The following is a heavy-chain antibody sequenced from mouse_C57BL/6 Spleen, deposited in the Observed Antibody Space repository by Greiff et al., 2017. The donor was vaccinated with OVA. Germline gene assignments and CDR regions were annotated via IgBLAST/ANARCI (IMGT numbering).Heavy chain of an antibody. CDR1: GYTFTSYW. D-gene: IGHD1-1*01. V-gene: IGHV1-64*01. Sequence: QVQLQQPGAELVKPGASVKLSCKASGYTFTSYWMHWVKQRPGQGLEWIGMIHPNSGSNNYNEKFKSKATLTVDKSSSTAYMQLSSLTSEDSAVYYCARYAVVAPYYAMDYWGQGTSVTVSS. CDR3: ARYAVVAPYYAMDY. J-gene: IGHJ4*01. CDR2: IHPNSGSN.